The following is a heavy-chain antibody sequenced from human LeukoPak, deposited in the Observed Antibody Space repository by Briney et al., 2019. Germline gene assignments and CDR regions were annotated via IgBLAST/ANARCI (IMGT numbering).Heavy chain of an antibody. CDR1: GGSLCGYY. CDR3: ARDTSIAVAGAFDI. V-gene: IGHV4-34*01. D-gene: IGHD6-19*01. J-gene: IGHJ3*02. Sequence: SETLSLTCAVSGGSLCGYYWTWIRQPPGKGLEWIGDINHSGSTNYNPSLKSRVTISVDTSKNQFSLNLSSVTAADTAVYYCARDTSIAVAGAFDIWGQGTMVTVSS. CDR2: INHSGST.